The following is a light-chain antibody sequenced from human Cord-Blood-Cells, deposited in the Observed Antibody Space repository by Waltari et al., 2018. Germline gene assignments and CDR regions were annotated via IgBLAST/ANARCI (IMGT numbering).Light chain of an antibody. V-gene: IGKV1-39*01. Sequence: DIQMTQSTSSLSASVGDRVTITCRASQSISSYLNWYQQKPGKAPKLLIYAASSLQSGVPSRFSGSRSGTDFTLTISSLQPEDFATYYCQQSYSTPRTFGQGTKVEIK. CDR2: AAS. CDR1: QSISSY. J-gene: IGKJ1*01. CDR3: QQSYSTPRT.